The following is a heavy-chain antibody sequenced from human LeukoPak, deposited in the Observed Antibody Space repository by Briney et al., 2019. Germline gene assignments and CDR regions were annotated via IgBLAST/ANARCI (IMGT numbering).Heavy chain of an antibody. V-gene: IGHV1-18*01. CDR2: ISAYNGNT. J-gene: IGHJ4*02. D-gene: IGHD5-18*01. CDR3: ARAKDSYGYSGFDY. Sequence: GASVKVSCKASGYTFTSYGISWVRQAPGQGLERMGWISAYNGNTNYARKLQGRVTMTTDTSTSTAYMELRSLRSDDTAVYYCARAKDSYGYSGFDYWGQGTLVTVSS. CDR1: GYTFTSYG.